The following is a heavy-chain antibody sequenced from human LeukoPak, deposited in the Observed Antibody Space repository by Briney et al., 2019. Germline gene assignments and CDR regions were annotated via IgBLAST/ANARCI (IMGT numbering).Heavy chain of an antibody. D-gene: IGHD6-6*01. CDR1: GFTFSSYA. J-gene: IGHJ6*03. Sequence: GGSLRLSCAASGFTFSSYAMHWVRQAPGKGLEWVAVISYDGGNKYYADSVKGRFTISRDNSKNTLYLQMNSLRAEDTAVYYCAREGDSSSFYYYYYMDVWGKGTTVTVSS. V-gene: IGHV3-30-3*01. CDR2: ISYDGGNK. CDR3: AREGDSSSFYYYYYMDV.